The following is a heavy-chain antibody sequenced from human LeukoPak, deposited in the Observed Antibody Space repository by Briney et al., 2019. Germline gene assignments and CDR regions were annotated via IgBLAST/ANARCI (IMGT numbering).Heavy chain of an antibody. CDR2: VYTSGIT. J-gene: IGHJ4*02. CDR3: AGGGSSWQSFDY. V-gene: IGHV4-4*07. Sequence: KPSETLSLTCSVSGASLSDYYWSWIRQPAGKGLEWIGRVYTSGITNYNPSLKSRVTMSVDTSKNQFSLRLSSVTAADTAVYYCAGGGSSWQSFDYWGQGTLVTVSS. CDR1: GASLSDYY. D-gene: IGHD6-13*01.